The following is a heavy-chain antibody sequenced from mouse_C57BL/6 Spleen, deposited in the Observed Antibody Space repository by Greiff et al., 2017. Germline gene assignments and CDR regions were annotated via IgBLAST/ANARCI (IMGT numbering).Heavy chain of an antibody. D-gene: IGHD1-3*01. CDR3: ARSPERNYSDWYFDV. J-gene: IGHJ1*03. CDR1: GFTFTDYY. V-gene: IGHV7-3*01. CDR2: IRNKANGYTT. Sequence: EVKLVESGGGLVQPGGSLSLSCAASGFTFTDYYMSWVRQPPGKALEWLGFIRNKANGYTTEYSASVKGRFTTTRDNPQSILYLQMKALRAEDSATDYCARSPERNYSDWYFDVWGTGTTVTVSS.